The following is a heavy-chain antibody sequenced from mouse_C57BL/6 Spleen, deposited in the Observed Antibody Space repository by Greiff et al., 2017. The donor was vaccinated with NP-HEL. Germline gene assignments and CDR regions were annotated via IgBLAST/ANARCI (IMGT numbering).Heavy chain of an antibody. J-gene: IGHJ4*01. Sequence: QVQLKESGPGLVQPSQSLSITCTVSGFSLTSYGVHWVRQSPGKGLEWLGVIWSGGSTDYNAAFISRLSISKDNSKSQVFCKMNSLQADDTAIYYCARSYDYDGYAMDYWGQGTSVTVSS. CDR2: IWSGGST. CDR1: GFSLTSYG. V-gene: IGHV2-2*01. D-gene: IGHD2-4*01. CDR3: ARSYDYDGYAMDY.